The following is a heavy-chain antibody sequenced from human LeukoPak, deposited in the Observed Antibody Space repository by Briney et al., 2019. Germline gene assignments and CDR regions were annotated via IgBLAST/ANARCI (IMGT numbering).Heavy chain of an antibody. D-gene: IGHD6-13*01. CDR3: AKLYSTYQNYYYYYYMDV. V-gene: IGHV3-23*01. J-gene: IGHJ6*03. CDR1: GFTFSSYA. CDR2: ITGSGGST. Sequence: GGSLRLSCAASGFTFSSYAMSWVRQAPGKGLEWVSAITGSGGSTYYADSVKGQFTISRDNSKNTLYLQMNSLRADDTAVYYSAKLYSTYQNYYYYYYMDVWGKGTTVTVSS.